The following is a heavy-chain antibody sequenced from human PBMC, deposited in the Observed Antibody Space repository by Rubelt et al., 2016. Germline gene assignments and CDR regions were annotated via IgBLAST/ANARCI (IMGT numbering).Heavy chain of an antibody. Sequence: QVQLQLWGAGLLKPSETLSLTCAVYGGSFSGYYWSWIRQAPGKGLEWIGEINHDGSPNYNPSLKTRVTISIDTSKNQLSLKLTSVTAADTAVYYCARGTYSPYFHYWGHGILVTVS. CDR3: ARGTYSPYFHY. J-gene: IGHJ4*01. CDR1: GGSFSGYY. CDR2: INHDGSP. D-gene: IGHD3-16*01. V-gene: IGHV4-34*01.